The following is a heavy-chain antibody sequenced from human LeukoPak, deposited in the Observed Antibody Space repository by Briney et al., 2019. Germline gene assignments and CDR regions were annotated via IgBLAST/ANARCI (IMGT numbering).Heavy chain of an antibody. J-gene: IGHJ4*02. V-gene: IGHV4-34*01. CDR1: GGSFSGYY. CDR3: ARGYYDILTGYSAYYFDY. D-gene: IGHD3-9*01. CDR2: ISHSGST. Sequence: SETLSLTCAVYGGSFSGYYWSWIRQPPGKGLEWIGEISHSGSTNYNPSLKSRVTISVDTSKNQFSLKLSSVTAADTAVYYCARGYYDILTGYSAYYFDYWGQGTLVTVSS.